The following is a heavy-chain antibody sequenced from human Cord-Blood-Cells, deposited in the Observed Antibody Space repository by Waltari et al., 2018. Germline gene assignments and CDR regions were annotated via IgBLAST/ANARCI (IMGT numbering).Heavy chain of an antibody. V-gene: IGHV4-39*01. Sequence: QLQLQESGPGLVKPSETLSLTCTVSGGSISSSSYYWGWIRQPPGKGLEWIGSIYYSGSTYYNPSLKSRVTISVDTSKNQFSMKLSSVTAADTAVYYCARVGITVPDYWGQGTLVTVSS. D-gene: IGHD3-16*01. J-gene: IGHJ4*02. CDR3: ARVGITVPDY. CDR1: GGSISSSSYY. CDR2: IYYSGST.